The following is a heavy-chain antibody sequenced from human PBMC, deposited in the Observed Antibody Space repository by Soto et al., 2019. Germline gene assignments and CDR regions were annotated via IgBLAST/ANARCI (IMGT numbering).Heavy chain of an antibody. J-gene: IGHJ5*02. V-gene: IGHV4-39*01. CDR2: IYYSGST. D-gene: IGHD2-15*01. Sequence: ETLSLTCTVSGGSITSTSYYWGWIRQPPGKGLEWIGNIYYSGSTFYNPSLKSRVTISVDTSKSQFSLTLSSVTAADTAVYYCARQGRDCSGGSCSRWFDPWGQGTLVTVSS. CDR1: GGSITSTSYY. CDR3: ARQGRDCSGGSCSRWFDP.